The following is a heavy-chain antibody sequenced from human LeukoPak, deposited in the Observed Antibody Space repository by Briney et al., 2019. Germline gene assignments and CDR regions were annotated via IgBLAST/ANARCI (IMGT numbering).Heavy chain of an antibody. Sequence: GGSLRLSCAASGFTFSSYGMHWVRQAPDKGLEWVAIIWYDGSNKFYADSVKGRLTISRDNSKNTLYLQMNSLRAEDTAVYYYARDYTVYFDHWGQGTLVTVSS. V-gene: IGHV3-33*01. CDR3: ARDYTVYFDH. CDR1: GFTFSSYG. D-gene: IGHD2-2*02. CDR2: IWYDGSNK. J-gene: IGHJ4*02.